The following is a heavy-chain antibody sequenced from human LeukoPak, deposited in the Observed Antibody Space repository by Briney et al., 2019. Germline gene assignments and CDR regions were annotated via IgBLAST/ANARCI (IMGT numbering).Heavy chain of an antibody. V-gene: IGHV3-21*01. J-gene: IGHJ4*02. CDR3: VRDLGRESIFDY. D-gene: IGHD7-27*01. CDR1: GFSFSDYS. CDR2: ISKGSGYI. Sequence: GGSLRLSCAAPGFSFSDYSLNWVRQAPGKGLEWVSSISKGSGYIYYTDSVKGRFTISRDNAKNSLFLQMNSLRAEDTAVYYCVRDLGRESIFDYWGQGTLVTVSS.